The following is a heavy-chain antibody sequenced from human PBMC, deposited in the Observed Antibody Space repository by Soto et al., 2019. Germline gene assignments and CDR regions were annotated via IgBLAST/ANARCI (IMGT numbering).Heavy chain of an antibody. CDR3: ARGRSGSYPTGWFDP. Sequence: QLQLQESGSGLVKPSQTLSLTCAVSGGSISSGGYSWSWIRQPPGKGLEWIGYIYHSGSTYYNPSLKSRVTISVDRSKNQFSLKLSSLTAADTAVYYCARGRSGSYPTGWFDPWGQGTLVTVSS. V-gene: IGHV4-30-2*01. CDR1: GGSISSGGYS. J-gene: IGHJ5*02. CDR2: IYHSGST. D-gene: IGHD1-26*01.